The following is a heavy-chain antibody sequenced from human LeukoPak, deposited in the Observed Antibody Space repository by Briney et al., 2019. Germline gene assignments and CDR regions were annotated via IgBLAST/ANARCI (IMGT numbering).Heavy chain of an antibody. CDR3: ARDPPLAAAGTYYYYGMDV. CDR1: GYTFIRFG. CDR2: ISAHKGDT. V-gene: IGHV1-18*01. J-gene: IGHJ6*02. Sequence: ASVKVSCKASGYTFIRFGISWVRQAPGQGLEWMGWISAHKGDTNYAQNLQGRVTMTTDTSTNTAYMELRSLRSDDTAVYYCARDPPLAAAGTYYYYGMDVWGQGTTVTVSS. D-gene: IGHD6-13*01.